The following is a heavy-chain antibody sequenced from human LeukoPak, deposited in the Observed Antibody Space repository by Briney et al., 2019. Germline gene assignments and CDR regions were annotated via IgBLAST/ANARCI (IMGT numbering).Heavy chain of an antibody. V-gene: IGHV1-2*02. D-gene: IGHD4-11*01. CDR3: ASSDYSNRFFDY. CDR2: INPNSGGT. Sequence: ASVKVSCKASGYTFTGYYMHWVRQAPGEGREGMGWINPNSGGTNYAQKFQGRVTMTRDTSISTAYMELSRLRYDDTAVYYCASSDYSNRFFDYWGQGTLVTVSS. J-gene: IGHJ4*02. CDR1: GYTFTGYY.